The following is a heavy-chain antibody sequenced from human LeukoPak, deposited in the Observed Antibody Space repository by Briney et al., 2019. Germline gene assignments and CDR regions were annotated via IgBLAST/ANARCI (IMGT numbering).Heavy chain of an antibody. D-gene: IGHD2/OR15-2a*01. CDR1: GGSFSGYY. CDR3: AGLRVRDYYFEAIDY. J-gene: IGHJ4*02. CDR2: IYYSGST. Sequence: PSETLSLTCAVYGGSFSGYYWGWIRQPPGKGLEWIGSIYYSGSTYYNPSLKSRVTISLDTSKNQFSLKLSSVTAADTAVYYCAGLRVRDYYFEAIDYWGQGTLVTVSS. V-gene: IGHV4-34*01.